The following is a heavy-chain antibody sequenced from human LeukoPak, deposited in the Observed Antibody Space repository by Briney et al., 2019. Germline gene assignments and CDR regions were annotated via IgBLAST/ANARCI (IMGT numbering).Heavy chain of an antibody. J-gene: IGHJ3*02. V-gene: IGHV4-59*01. CDR2: IYYSGST. D-gene: IGHD3-10*01. CDR1: GGSISSYY. Sequence: PSETLSLTCTVSGGSISSYYWSWIRQPPGKGLEWIGYIYYSGSTNYNPSPKSRVTISVDTSKNQFSLKLSSVTAADTAVYYCARELRPNRHSHLRGVAGNAFDIWGQGTMVTVSS. CDR3: ARELRPNRHSHLRGVAGNAFDI.